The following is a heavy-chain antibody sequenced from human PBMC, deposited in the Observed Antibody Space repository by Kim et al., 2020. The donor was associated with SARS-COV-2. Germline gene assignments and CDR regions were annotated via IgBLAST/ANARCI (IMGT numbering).Heavy chain of an antibody. Sequence: GGSLRLSCAASGFTFSSYGMHWVRQAPGKGLEWVAVISYDGSNKYYADSVKGRFTISRDNSKNTLYLQMNSLRAEDRAVYYCARDREGATFRIGGMDYWGQGTLVTVSS. J-gene: IGHJ4*02. CDR3: ARDREGATFRIGGMDY. D-gene: IGHD1-26*01. V-gene: IGHV3-33*05. CDR2: ISYDGSNK. CDR1: GFTFSSYG.